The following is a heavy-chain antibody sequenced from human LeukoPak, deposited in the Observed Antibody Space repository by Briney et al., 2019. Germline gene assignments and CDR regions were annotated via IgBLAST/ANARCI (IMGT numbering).Heavy chain of an antibody. J-gene: IGHJ6*02. D-gene: IGHD7-27*01. Sequence: GGSLRLSCAASGFTFSSYAMSWVRQAPGKGLEWVSYISSSSSTIYYADSVKGRFTISRDNAKNSLYLQMNSLRAEDTAVYYCARDEWGLQDVWGQGTTVTVSS. CDR2: ISSSSSTI. CDR1: GFTFSSYA. CDR3: ARDEWGLQDV. V-gene: IGHV3-48*01.